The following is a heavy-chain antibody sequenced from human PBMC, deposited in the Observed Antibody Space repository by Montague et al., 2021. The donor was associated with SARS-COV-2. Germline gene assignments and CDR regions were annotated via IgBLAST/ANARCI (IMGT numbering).Heavy chain of an antibody. J-gene: IGHJ5*02. CDR2: IYYSGST. V-gene: IGHV4-39*01. Sequence: SETLSLTCTVSGGSISSSSYYWGWIRQPPGKGLEWIGSIYYSGSTYYNPSLKSRVTISVDTSKNQFSLKLGAVTAADTAVYYCARQQMQYSSIWSTGGNWFDAWGQGTLVTVSS. CDR1: GGSISSSSYY. CDR3: ARQQMQYSSIWSTGGNWFDA. D-gene: IGHD6-13*01.